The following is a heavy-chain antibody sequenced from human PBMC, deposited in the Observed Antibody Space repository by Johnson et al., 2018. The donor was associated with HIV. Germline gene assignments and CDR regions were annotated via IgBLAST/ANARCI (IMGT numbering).Heavy chain of an antibody. Sequence: VQLVESGGGMVQPGRSLRLSCAASGFTFSSSAMSWVRQAPGKGLEWVSGISGSGGSTYYADSVKGRFTISRDNSKNTLYLQMNSLRAEDTAVYYCAKDRRGNYLADAFDIWGQGTMVTVSS. CDR1: GFTFSSSA. CDR3: AKDRRGNYLADAFDI. CDR2: ISGSGGST. D-gene: IGHD1-7*01. J-gene: IGHJ3*02. V-gene: IGHV3-23*04.